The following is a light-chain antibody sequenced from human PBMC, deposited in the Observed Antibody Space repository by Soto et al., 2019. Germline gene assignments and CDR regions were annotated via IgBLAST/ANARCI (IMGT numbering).Light chain of an antibody. CDR3: QQYGSSPWT. CDR2: DAS. V-gene: IGKV3-20*01. CDR1: QSVSIY. J-gene: IGKJ1*01. Sequence: EIVLAQSPATLSLSPGERATLSCRASQSVSIYLAWYQQKPGQAPRLLIYDASNRATGIPARFSGSGSGTDFTLTISRLEPEDFAVYYCQQYGSSPWTFGQGTKVDIK.